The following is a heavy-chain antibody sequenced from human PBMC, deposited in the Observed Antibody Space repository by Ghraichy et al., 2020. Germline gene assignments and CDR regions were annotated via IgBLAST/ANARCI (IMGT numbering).Heavy chain of an antibody. D-gene: IGHD3-16*01. CDR1: GYSISSGYY. Sequence: SETLSLTCTVSGYSISSGYYWGWIRQPPGKGLEWIGSIYHSGSTYYNPSLKSRVTISVDTSKNQFSLKLSSVTAADTAVYYCAGDRWLFGGVIVLENYFDYWGQGTLVTGSS. V-gene: IGHV4-38-2*02. J-gene: IGHJ4*02. CDR3: AGDRWLFGGVIVLENYFDY. CDR2: IYHSGST.